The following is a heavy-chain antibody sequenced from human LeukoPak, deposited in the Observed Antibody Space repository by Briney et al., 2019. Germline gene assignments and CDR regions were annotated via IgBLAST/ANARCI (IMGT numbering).Heavy chain of an antibody. CDR3: ARHGGYCSSTSCYSFNWNYGVTYYYYGMDV. D-gene: IGHD2-2*01. Sequence: GESLKIPCKGSGYSFTSYWTGWVRQMPGKGLEWMGIIYPGDSDTRYSPSFQGQVTISADKSISTAYLQWSSLKASDTAMYYCARHGGYCSSTSCYSFNWNYGVTYYYYGMDVWGQGTTVTVSS. V-gene: IGHV5-51*01. CDR2: IYPGDSDT. CDR1: GYSFTSYW. J-gene: IGHJ6*02.